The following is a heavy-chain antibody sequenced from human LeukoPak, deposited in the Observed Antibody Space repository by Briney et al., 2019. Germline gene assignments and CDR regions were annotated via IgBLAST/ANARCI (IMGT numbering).Heavy chain of an antibody. CDR3: TTEIDYGSGSPNY. D-gene: IGHD3-10*01. CDR1: GFTFSNAW. Sequence: GGSLRLSCAASGFTFSNAWMSWVRQAPGKGLEWVGRIKSKTDGGTTDYAAPVKGRFTISRDDSKNTLYLQMNSLKTEDTAVYYCTTEIDYGSGSPNYWGQGTLVTVSS. J-gene: IGHJ4*02. V-gene: IGHV3-15*01. CDR2: IKSKTDGGTT.